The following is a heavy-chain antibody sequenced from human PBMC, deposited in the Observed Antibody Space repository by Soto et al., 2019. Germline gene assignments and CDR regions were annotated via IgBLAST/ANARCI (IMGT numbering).Heavy chain of an antibody. V-gene: IGHV4-34*01. CDR1: GGSFSGYY. CDR3: AREFPAYYFDY. CDR2: INHSGST. Sequence: SETLSLTCGVYGGSFSGYYWSWIRQPPGKGLEWIGEINHSGSTNYNPSLKSRVTISVDTSKNQFSLKLSSVTAADTAVYYCAREFPAYYFDYWGQGTLVTVSS. J-gene: IGHJ4*02.